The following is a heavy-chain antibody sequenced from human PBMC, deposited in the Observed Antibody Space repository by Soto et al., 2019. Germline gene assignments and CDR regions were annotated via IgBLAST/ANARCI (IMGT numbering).Heavy chain of an antibody. J-gene: IGHJ6*02. CDR1: GFTFSRFA. V-gene: IGHV3-23*01. CDR2: ISGSGSSK. Sequence: PGGSLRLSCAASGFTFSRFAMSWVRQAPGKGLEWVSVISGSGSSKYYADSVKGRLTISRDNTKNTLYLEMNRLRAEDTAAYYCAKLLGSHTVMELAARNYYYGMDVWGQGTTVTVSS. CDR3: AKLLGSHTVMELAARNYYYGMDV. D-gene: IGHD2-15*01.